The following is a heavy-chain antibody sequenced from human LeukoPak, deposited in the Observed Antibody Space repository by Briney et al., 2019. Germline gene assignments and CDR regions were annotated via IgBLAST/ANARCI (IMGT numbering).Heavy chain of an antibody. D-gene: IGHD2-15*01. Sequence: SVKVSCKASGGTFSNYAFSWVRQAPGQGLEWMGRIIPLLGVANYAQNFQGRVTTTADISTSTAYMELSSLISEDTAVYYCARVGYCSGGTCYGAIDYWGQGTLVTVSS. CDR3: ARVGYCSGGTCYGAIDY. J-gene: IGHJ4*02. CDR2: IIPLLGVA. V-gene: IGHV1-69*04. CDR1: GGTFSNYA.